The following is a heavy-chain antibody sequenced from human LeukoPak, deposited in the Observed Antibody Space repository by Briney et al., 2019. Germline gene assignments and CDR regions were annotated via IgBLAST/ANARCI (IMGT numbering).Heavy chain of an antibody. V-gene: IGHV3-48*01. Sequence: GGSLRLSCAASGFTFSSYSMNWVRQAPGKGLEWVSYISSSSSPIHYADSVKGRFTISRDNAKNSLYLQMNSLRAEDTAVYYCAREVAAAIYSDNWGQGTLVTVSS. J-gene: IGHJ4*02. D-gene: IGHD6-13*01. CDR1: GFTFSSYS. CDR2: ISSSSSPI. CDR3: AREVAAAIYSDN.